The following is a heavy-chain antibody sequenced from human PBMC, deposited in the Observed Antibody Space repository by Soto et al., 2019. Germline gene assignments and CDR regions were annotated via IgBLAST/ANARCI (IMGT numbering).Heavy chain of an antibody. CDR2: IDWDDDK. CDR1: GFSLSTSGMC. V-gene: IGHV2-70*11. D-gene: IGHD1-1*01. CDR3: ARILSRLEDYYYYSYGMDV. Sequence: SGPTLVNPTQTXTLTCTFSGFSLSTSGMCVSWIRQPPGKALEWLARIDWDDDKYYSTSLKTRLTISKDTSKNQVVLTMTNMDPVDTATYYCARILSRLEDYYYYSYGMDVWCQGTTVTVSS. J-gene: IGHJ6*02.